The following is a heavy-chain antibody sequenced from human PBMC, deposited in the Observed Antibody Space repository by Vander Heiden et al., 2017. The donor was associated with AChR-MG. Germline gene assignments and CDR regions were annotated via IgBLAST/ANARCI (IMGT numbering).Heavy chain of an antibody. CDR1: GFTFSSYA. Sequence: EVQLLGSGGGLVQPGGSLRPPCAASGFTFSSYAMSWVRQARGKGLEWVSAISGSGGSTDYADSVKGRFTISRDNSKNTLYLKMNSLRAEDTAVYDCAKDRPSYDYWGQGTLVTVSS. CDR3: AKDRPSYDY. CDR2: ISGSGGST. J-gene: IGHJ4*02. V-gene: IGHV3-23*01.